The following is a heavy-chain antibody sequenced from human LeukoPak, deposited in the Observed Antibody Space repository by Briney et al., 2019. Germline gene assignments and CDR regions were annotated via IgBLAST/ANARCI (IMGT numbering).Heavy chain of an antibody. V-gene: IGHV4-59*01. D-gene: IGHD3-10*01. CDR3: AGKRYNSGSYFLDY. J-gene: IGHJ4*02. Sequence: SETLSLTCTVPGGSISSYYWSWIRQPPGKGLEWIGYIYYSGSTNYNPSLKSRVTISIDTSKNQFSLKLSSVTAADTAVYYCAGKRYNSGSYFLDYWGQGTLVTVSS. CDR1: GGSISSYY. CDR2: IYYSGST.